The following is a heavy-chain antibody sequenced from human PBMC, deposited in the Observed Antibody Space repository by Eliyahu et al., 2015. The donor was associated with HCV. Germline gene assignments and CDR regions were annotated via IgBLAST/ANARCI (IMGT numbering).Heavy chain of an antibody. CDR2: IYYGGST. D-gene: IGHD5-12*01. J-gene: IGHJ4*02. CDR1: SGSINGSPYY. Sequence: QLQLQESGPGLVKPSXTLSLTCTVSSGSINGSPYYWGWIRQPPGKGQEWIGSIYYGGSTYYNPSLKSRVTISVDTSKNQFSLRLSSVTAADTTVYYCARHRGGYSYGYFDYWGQGVLVTVSS. V-gene: IGHV4-39*01. CDR3: ARHRGGYSYGYFDY.